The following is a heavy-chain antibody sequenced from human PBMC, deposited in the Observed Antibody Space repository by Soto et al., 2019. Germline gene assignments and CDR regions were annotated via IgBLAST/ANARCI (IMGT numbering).Heavy chain of an antibody. CDR2: INGNGDST. V-gene: IGHV3-64*01. CDR1: GFTFSGYS. Sequence: EVQLVESGGGLVQPGGSLRLSCAASGFTFSGYSMHWVRQAPGKGLEYVSAINGNGDSTDYANSVKGRFTISRDNSKNTLYLQMRSLRADDMAVYFCVRVGSGYDCWGQGTLVTVSS. D-gene: IGHD1-26*01. J-gene: IGHJ4*02. CDR3: VRVGSGYDC.